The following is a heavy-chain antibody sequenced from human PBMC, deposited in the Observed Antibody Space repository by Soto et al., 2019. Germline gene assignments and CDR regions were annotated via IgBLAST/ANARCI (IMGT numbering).Heavy chain of an antibody. CDR3: AKDRVPYSSSWYYPFDY. V-gene: IGHV3-23*01. J-gene: IGHJ4*02. Sequence: EVQLLESGGGLVQPGGSLRLSCAASGFTFSSYAMTWVRQAPGKGLEWVSAISGSGGSTYYADSVKGRFTNSRDNSKNTLYLQVNSLRAEDTAVYYCAKDRVPYSSSWYYPFDYWGQGTLVTVSS. CDR1: GFTFSSYA. CDR2: ISGSGGST. D-gene: IGHD6-13*01.